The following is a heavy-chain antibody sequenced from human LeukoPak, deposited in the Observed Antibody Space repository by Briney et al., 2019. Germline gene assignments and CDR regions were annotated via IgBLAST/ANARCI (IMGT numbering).Heavy chain of an antibody. V-gene: IGHV3-49*04. CDR2: IRSKAYGGTT. D-gene: IGHD1-26*01. CDR1: GFTFGDYA. CDR3: TTYSGRYYGAAEYFLH. J-gene: IGHJ1*01. Sequence: GRSLRLSCRASGFTFGDYAMNWVRQAPGKGLEWVGFIRSKAYGGTTECAASVKGRFTISRDDYKSVAYLQMNSLKTEDTAVYYCTTYSGRYYGAAEYFLHWGQGTLVSVSS.